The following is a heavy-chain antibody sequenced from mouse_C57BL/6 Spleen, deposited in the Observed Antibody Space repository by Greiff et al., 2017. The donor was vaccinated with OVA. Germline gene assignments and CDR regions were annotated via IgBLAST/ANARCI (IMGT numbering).Heavy chain of an antibody. Sequence: GGGLVQPKGSLKLSCAASGFSFNTYAMNWVRQAPGKGLEWVARIRSKSNNYATYYADSVKDRFTISRDDSESMLYLQMNNLKTEDTAMYYCVRLYWDGWYFDVWGTGTTVTVSS. CDR2: IRSKSNNYAT. D-gene: IGHD4-1*01. CDR1: GFSFNTYA. CDR3: VRLYWDGWYFDV. V-gene: IGHV10-1*01. J-gene: IGHJ1*03.